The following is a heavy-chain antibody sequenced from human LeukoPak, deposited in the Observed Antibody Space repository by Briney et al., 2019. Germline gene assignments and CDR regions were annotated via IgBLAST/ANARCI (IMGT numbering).Heavy chain of an antibody. CDR2: ISSSGSTI. V-gene: IGHV3-48*03. D-gene: IGHD5-18*01. J-gene: IGHJ4*01. CDR3: ARDRVVDTAMAHFDY. Sequence: PGGSLLLSCAASGFTFGSYEMNWGRQAPGKGLEWVSYISSSGSTIYYADSVKGRFTISRDNAKKSLYLQRNSLRAEYTAVYYSARDRVVDTAMAHFDYWGQGTLVTVSS. CDR1: GFTFGSYE.